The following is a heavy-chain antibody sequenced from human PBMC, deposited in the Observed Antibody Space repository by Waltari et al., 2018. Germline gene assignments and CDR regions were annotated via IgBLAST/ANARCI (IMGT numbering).Heavy chain of an antibody. CDR1: GYTFTGYY. D-gene: IGHD3-22*01. J-gene: IGHJ4*02. CDR2: INPNSGGT. V-gene: IGHV1-2*02. CDR3: AAPYSYDSSGYALDY. Sequence: QVQLVQSGAEVKKPGASVKVSCKASGYTFTGYYMHWVRQAPGQGLEWMGWINPNSGGTNYAQKFQGRVTMTRDTSISTAYMELSRLRSDDTAVYYCAAPYSYDSSGYALDYWGQGTLVTVSS.